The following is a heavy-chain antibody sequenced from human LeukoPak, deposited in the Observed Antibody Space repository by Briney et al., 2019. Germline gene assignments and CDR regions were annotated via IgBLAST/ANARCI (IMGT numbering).Heavy chain of an antibody. CDR3: ARARSLWFGDHTNYYFDY. V-gene: IGHV1-69*05. Sequence: SVKVSCKASGGTFSSYAISWVRQAPGQGLEWMGRIIPIFGTANYAQKFQGRVTITTDESTSTAYMELSSLRSEDTAVYYCARARSLWFGDHTNYYFDYWGQGTLVTVSS. D-gene: IGHD3-10*01. J-gene: IGHJ4*02. CDR2: IIPIFGTA. CDR1: GGTFSSYA.